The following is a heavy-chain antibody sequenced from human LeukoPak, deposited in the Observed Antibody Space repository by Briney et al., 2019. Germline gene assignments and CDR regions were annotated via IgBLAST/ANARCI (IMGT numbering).Heavy chain of an antibody. CDR1: GGTFSSYA. Sequence: SVKVSCKASGGTFSSYAISWVRQAPGRGLEWMGGIIPIFGTANYAQKFQGRVTITADESTSTAYMELSSLRSEDTAVYYCAVYCSSTSCYHPDYWGQGTLVTVSS. CDR3: AVYCSSTSCYHPDY. V-gene: IGHV1-69*13. D-gene: IGHD2-2*01. J-gene: IGHJ4*02. CDR2: IIPIFGTA.